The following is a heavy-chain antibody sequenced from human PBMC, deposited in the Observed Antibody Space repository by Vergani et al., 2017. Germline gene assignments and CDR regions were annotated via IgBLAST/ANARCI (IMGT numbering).Heavy chain of an antibody. J-gene: IGHJ4*02. D-gene: IGHD3-9*01. CDR3: ARGDYGILTGYRY. Sequence: QVQVVQSGAEVKKSGASVKVSCKTSGYTFSNYYMHWVRQAPGQGLEWMGIINPSGGHTNYAQKFQGRVTMTRDMSTSTVYMELGSLRSEDTAIYYCARGDYGILTGYRYWGQGTLVTVSA. CDR1: GYTFSNYY. V-gene: IGHV1-46*03. CDR2: INPSGGHT.